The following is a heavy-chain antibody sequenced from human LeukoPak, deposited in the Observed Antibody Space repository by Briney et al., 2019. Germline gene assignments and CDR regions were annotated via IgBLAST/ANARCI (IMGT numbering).Heavy chain of an antibody. CDR3: AGGSYYDSSGSPEN. Sequence: SETLSLTCTVSVGSVRSNSYCWSWIRQPPGKGLEWIGSIYYSGSTYYNPSLKSRVTISVDTSKNQFSLKLSSVTAADTAVYYCAGGSYYDSSGSPENWGQGTLVTVSS. D-gene: IGHD3-22*01. V-gene: IGHV4-39*01. CDR2: IYYSGST. J-gene: IGHJ4*02. CDR1: VGSVRSNSYC.